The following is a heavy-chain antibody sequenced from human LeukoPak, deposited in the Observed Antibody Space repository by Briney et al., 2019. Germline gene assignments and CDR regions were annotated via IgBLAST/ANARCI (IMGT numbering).Heavy chain of an antibody. Sequence: SETLSLTCAVSGGSISSSSYSWGWIRQPPGKGLEWIGSIYYSGSTYFNPSLKSRVTISVDTSKNQFSLKLNSVTAADTAVYYCARHVRKRGIAAAGSPGWFDPWGQGTLVTVSS. J-gene: IGHJ5*02. CDR3: ARHVRKRGIAAAGSPGWFDP. CDR1: GGSISSSSYS. D-gene: IGHD6-13*01. V-gene: IGHV4-39*01. CDR2: IYYSGST.